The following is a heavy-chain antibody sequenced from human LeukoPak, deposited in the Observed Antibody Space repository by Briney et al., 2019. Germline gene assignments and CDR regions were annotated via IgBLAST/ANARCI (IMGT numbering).Heavy chain of an antibody. CDR2: ITTTFYT. J-gene: IGHJ6*02. CDR3: AKDALWFGELSHYYYGMDV. D-gene: IGHD3-10*01. V-gene: IGHV3-21*04. CDR1: GFTFSSYS. Sequence: GGSLRLSCAASGFTFSSYSFNWVRQVPGKGLEWVSSITTTFYTYYTDSVKGRFTISRDNSKNTLYLQMNSLRAEDTAVYYCAKDALWFGELSHYYYGMDVWGQGTTVTVSS.